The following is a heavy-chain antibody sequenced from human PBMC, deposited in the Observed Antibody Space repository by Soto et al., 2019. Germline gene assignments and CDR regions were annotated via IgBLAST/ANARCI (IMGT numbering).Heavy chain of an antibody. CDR2: ISAYNGNT. D-gene: IGHD2-2*01. V-gene: IGHV1-18*01. J-gene: IGHJ6*03. Sequence: QVQLVQSGAEVKKPGASVKVSCKASGYTFTSYGISWVRQAPGQGLEWMGWISAYNGNTNYAQKLQGRGTMTTDTSTSTAYMELRSLRSDDTAVYYCARSWSAAAIDQPHYYYYYMDVWGKGTTVTVSS. CDR3: ARSWSAAAIDQPHYYYYYMDV. CDR1: GYTFTSYG.